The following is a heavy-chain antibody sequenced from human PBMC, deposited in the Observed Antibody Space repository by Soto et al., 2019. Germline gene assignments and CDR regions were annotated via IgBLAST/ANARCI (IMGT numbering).Heavy chain of an antibody. CDR1: GYAKTRDV. Sequence: VEVCSEASGYAKTRDVSGWGIHANGQGIKWMGWISAYNGNTNYAQKLQGRVTMTTDTSTSTAYMELRSLRSDDTAVYYCARDSGGIAAAGGNDAFDIWGQGTMVTV. V-gene: IGHV1-18*01. J-gene: IGHJ3*02. CDR2: ISAYNGNT. D-gene: IGHD6-13*01. CDR3: ARDSGGIAAAGGNDAFDI.